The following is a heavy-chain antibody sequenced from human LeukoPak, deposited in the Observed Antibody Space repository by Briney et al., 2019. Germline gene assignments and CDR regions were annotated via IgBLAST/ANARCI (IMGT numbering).Heavy chain of an antibody. Sequence: SETPSLTCAVYGESSFSSYYWSWIRQTPGGALEWIGEINHSGYTNYNPSLKSRVTLSIDTSKNQFSLRLNSVTAADTAVYYCSRQVVGNDYWGQGTLVTVSS. J-gene: IGHJ4*02. V-gene: IGHV4-34*01. CDR2: INHSGYT. CDR3: SRQVVGNDY. D-gene: IGHD3-22*01. CDR1: GESSFSSYY.